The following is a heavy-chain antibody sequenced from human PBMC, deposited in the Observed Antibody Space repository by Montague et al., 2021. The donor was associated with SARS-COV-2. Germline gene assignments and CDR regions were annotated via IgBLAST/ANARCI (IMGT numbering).Heavy chain of an antibody. D-gene: IGHD1-26*01. J-gene: IGHJ3*02. CDR2: ISGSGGNT. Sequence: SLRLSCAASGFTFNNYAMSWVRQAPGKGLEWVSLISGSGGNTYYADSVKGRFTISRDNSKNTLSLQMNSLRAEDTAVYYCSRSCGGSYLDAFDSWGQGTMVTVSS. CDR1: GFTFNNYA. CDR3: SRSCGGSYLDAFDS. V-gene: IGHV3-23*01.